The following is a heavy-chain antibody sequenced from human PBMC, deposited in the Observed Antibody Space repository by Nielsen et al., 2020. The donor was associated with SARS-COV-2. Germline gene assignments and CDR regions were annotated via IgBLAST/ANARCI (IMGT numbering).Heavy chain of an antibody. CDR3: ARGRHARYCSGGSCIGSFDP. D-gene: IGHD2-15*01. V-gene: IGHV3-21*01. Sequence: VRQAPGKGLEWVSSISSSSSYIYYADSVKGRFTISRDNSKNTLYLQMNSLRAEDTAVYYCARGRHARYCSGGSCIGSFDPWGQGTLVTVSS. J-gene: IGHJ5*02. CDR2: ISSSSSYI.